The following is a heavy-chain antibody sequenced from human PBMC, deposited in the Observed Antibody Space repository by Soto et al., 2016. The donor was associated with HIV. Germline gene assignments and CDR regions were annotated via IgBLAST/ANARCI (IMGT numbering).Heavy chain of an antibody. J-gene: IGHJ4*02. CDR2: IWHDGSDK. V-gene: IGHV3-33*01. D-gene: IGHD3-22*01. Sequence: QVQLVESGGGVVQPGRSLRLSCAASGFTFKSYAMHWVRQGPGKGLEWVAVIWHDGSDKKYADSVKGRFTISRDNSKNTVYLQMNSLRAEDTAVYYCARGYIYYDSSGNPLDYWGQGTLVTVSS. CDR3: ARGYIYYDSSGNPLDY. CDR1: GFTFKSYA.